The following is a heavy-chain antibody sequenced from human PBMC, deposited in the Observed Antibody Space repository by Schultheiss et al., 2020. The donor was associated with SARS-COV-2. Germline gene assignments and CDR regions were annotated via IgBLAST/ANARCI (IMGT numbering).Heavy chain of an antibody. D-gene: IGHD3-16*01. Sequence: GGSLRLSCAVSGSTFSSYGMHWVRQAPGKGLEWVAVISYDGSNKYYADPVKGRFTISRDNSKNTLYLQMNSLRAEDTAVYYCARDGAQNPWGQGTLVTVSS. CDR3: ARDGAQNP. V-gene: IGHV3-30*03. CDR2: ISYDGSNK. CDR1: GSTFSSYG. J-gene: IGHJ5*02.